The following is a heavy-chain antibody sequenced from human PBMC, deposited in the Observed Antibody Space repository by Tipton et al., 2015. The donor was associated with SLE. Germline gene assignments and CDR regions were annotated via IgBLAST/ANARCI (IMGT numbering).Heavy chain of an antibody. Sequence: TLSLTCTVSGDSFKSGSYYWSWIRQPAGKGLEWVGRIYTSGSTNYNPSLKSRLHISLDKSKNQFSLKLSSVTAADTAVYYCARGPQDYYETSGYYHLFDYWGQGALVTVSS. CDR1: GDSFKSGSYY. D-gene: IGHD3-22*01. CDR3: ARGPQDYYETSGYYHLFDY. V-gene: IGHV4-61*02. CDR2: IYTSGST. J-gene: IGHJ4*02.